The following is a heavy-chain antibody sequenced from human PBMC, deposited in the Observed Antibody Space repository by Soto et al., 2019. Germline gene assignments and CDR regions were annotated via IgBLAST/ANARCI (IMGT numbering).Heavy chain of an antibody. V-gene: IGHV4-59*08. CDR2: IYYSGST. D-gene: IGHD6-19*01. Sequence: QVQLQESGPGLVKPSETLSLTCTVSGGSISSYYWSWIRQPPGKGLEWIGYIYYSGSTNYNPSLKSRVTISVDTSKNQFSLKLSSVTAADTAVYYCARHWGWSVDYWGQGTLVTVSP. J-gene: IGHJ4*02. CDR3: ARHWGWSVDY. CDR1: GGSISSYY.